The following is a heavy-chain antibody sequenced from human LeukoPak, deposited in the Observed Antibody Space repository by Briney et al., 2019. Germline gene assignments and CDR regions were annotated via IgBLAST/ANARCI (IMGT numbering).Heavy chain of an antibody. V-gene: IGHV3-11*06. Sequence: GGSLRLSCAASGFTFSDYYMSWIRQAPGKGLEWVSYISSSSSYTNYADSVKGRFTISRDNAKNSLYLQMNSLRAEDTAVYYCATVVVTASYYFDHWGQGTLVTVSS. CDR3: ATVVVTASYYFDH. J-gene: IGHJ4*02. D-gene: IGHD2-21*02. CDR1: GFTFSDYY. CDR2: ISSSSSYT.